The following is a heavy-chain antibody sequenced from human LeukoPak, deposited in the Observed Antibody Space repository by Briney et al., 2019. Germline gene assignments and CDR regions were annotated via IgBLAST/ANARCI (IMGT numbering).Heavy chain of an antibody. D-gene: IGHD6-13*01. V-gene: IGHV1-2*04. CDR2: INPNSGGT. J-gene: IGHJ6*02. CDR3: ARGSGIAAAAQGAYSYYGMDV. Sequence: ASVKVSCKASGYTFTGYYMHWVRQAPGQGLEWMGWINPNSGGTNYAQKFQGWVTMTRDTSISTAYMELSRLRSDDTAVYYCARGSGIAAAAQGAYSYYGMDVWGQGSTVTVSS. CDR1: GYTFTGYY.